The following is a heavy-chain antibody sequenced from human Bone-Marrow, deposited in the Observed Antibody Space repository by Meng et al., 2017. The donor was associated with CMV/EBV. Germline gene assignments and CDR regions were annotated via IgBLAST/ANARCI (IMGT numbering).Heavy chain of an antibody. V-gene: IGHV4-39*06. J-gene: IGHJ4*02. CDR1: GGSIRSSSYY. CDR2: IYFTGST. Sequence: ESLKISCTVSGGSIRSSSYYWGCIRQPPGKGLEWIGSIYFTGSTYYNPSLKSRVTISVDTSKNQFTQKLSSVTAADTAMYYCARVGSGYYGSGSYLYDFGYWGQGKLVNVAS. CDR3: ARVGSGYYGSGSYLYDFGY. D-gene: IGHD3-10*01.